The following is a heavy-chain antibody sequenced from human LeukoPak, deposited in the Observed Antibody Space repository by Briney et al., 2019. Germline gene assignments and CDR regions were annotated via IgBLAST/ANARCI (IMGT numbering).Heavy chain of an antibody. V-gene: IGHV3-30*02. Sequence: GGSLRLSCAASGFTFSSYGMHWVRQAPGKGLEWVAFIRYDGSNKYYADSVKGRFTISRDNSKNTLYLQMNSLRAEDTAAYYCAKDSGSYFYYYYYMDVWGKGTTVTISS. J-gene: IGHJ6*03. CDR3: AKDSGSYFYYYYYMDV. D-gene: IGHD1-26*01. CDR1: GFTFSSYG. CDR2: IRYDGSNK.